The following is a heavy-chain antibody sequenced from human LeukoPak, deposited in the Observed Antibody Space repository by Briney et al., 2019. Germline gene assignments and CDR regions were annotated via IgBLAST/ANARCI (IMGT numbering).Heavy chain of an antibody. D-gene: IGHD1-26*01. CDR1: GFTFSSYA. CDR2: ISGSGGST. CDR3: AKSLVGATGGAFDV. Sequence: GGSLRLSCAASGFTFSSYAMSWVRQAPGKGLEWVSTISGSGGSTFYADSVKGRFTISRDNSKNTLYLQMNSLRAEDTAVYYCAKSLVGATGGAFDVWGQGTMVTVSS. J-gene: IGHJ3*01. V-gene: IGHV3-23*01.